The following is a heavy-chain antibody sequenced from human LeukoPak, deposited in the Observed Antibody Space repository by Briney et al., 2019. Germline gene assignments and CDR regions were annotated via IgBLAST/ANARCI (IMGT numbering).Heavy chain of an antibody. D-gene: IGHD6-19*01. CDR2: ISGSGGST. Sequence: PGGSLRLSCSASGFTFSSYAMSWVRQAPGKGLEWVSAISGSGGSTYYADSVKGRFTISRDNSKNTLYLQMNSLRAEDTAVYYCAKYSSGWYVQYYFDYWGQGTPVTVSS. CDR3: AKYSSGWYVQYYFDY. CDR1: GFTFSSYA. V-gene: IGHV3-23*01. J-gene: IGHJ4*02.